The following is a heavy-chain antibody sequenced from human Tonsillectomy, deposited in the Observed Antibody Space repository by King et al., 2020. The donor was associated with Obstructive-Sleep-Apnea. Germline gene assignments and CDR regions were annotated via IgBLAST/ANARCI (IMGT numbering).Heavy chain of an antibody. CDR3: ATGTDFDY. Sequence: VQLVESGGGLLQPGGSLRLSCAASGFTFSTYSMNWFCHAPVKGLEWVSYISSSSITIYYTDSVKGRFTISRDNAKNSLYLQMNSLRAEDTAVYYCATGTDFDYWGQGTLVTVSS. CDR1: GFTFSTYS. CDR2: ISSSSITI. D-gene: IGHD3-10*01. V-gene: IGHV3-48*04. J-gene: IGHJ4*02.